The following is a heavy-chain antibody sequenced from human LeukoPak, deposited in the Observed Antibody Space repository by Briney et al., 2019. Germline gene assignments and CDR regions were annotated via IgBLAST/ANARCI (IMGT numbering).Heavy chain of an antibody. V-gene: IGHV3-48*02. Sequence: GGSLRLSCAASGFTFSRYWMHWVRQAPGKGLEWVSYISSNNSTIYYADSVKGRFTISRDNAKNSLYLQMNSLRDDDTAVYYCARDRGAFDIWGQGTMVTVSS. CDR2: ISSNNSTI. J-gene: IGHJ3*02. D-gene: IGHD3-16*01. CDR3: ARDRGAFDI. CDR1: GFTFSRYW.